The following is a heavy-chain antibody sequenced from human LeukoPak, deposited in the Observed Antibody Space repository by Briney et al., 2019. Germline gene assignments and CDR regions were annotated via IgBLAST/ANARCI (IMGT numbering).Heavy chain of an antibody. J-gene: IGHJ4*02. V-gene: IGHV4-4*02. CDR3: AGTNYYDSSGYYYFDY. D-gene: IGHD3-22*01. Sequence: SGTLSLTCAVSGGSISSSNWWSWVRQPPGKGLEWIGEIYHSGSTNYNPSLKSRVTISVDKSKNQFSLKPSSVTAADTAVYYCAGTNYYDSSGYYYFDYWGQGTLVTVSS. CDR1: GGSISSSNW. CDR2: IYHSGST.